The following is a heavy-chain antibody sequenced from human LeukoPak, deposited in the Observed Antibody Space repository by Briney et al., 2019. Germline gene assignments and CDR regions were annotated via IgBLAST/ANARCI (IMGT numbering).Heavy chain of an antibody. D-gene: IGHD1-26*01. V-gene: IGHV1-18*01. J-gene: IGHJ3*02. Sequence: ASVKVSXKASGYTFTSYGISWVRQAPGQGLEWMGWISAYNGNTNYAQKFQGRVTITADESTSTAYMELSSLRSEDTAVYYCARGPPSGSYGSFDIWGQGTMVTVSS. CDR3: ARGPPSGSYGSFDI. CDR1: GYTFTSYG. CDR2: ISAYNGNT.